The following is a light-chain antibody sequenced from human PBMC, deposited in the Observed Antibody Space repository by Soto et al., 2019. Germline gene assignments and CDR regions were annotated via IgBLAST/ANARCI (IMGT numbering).Light chain of an antibody. Sequence: DIQMTQSQSSLSASVGDRVTITCRASQNISTYFNWYQQTPGKAPKLPIYAASSLQSGVPSRFSGSGSVTDFTLSISSLQPEDFATYYCQQSYIPPLTFGQGTRLEIK. V-gene: IGKV1-39*01. CDR3: QQSYIPPLT. CDR2: AAS. CDR1: QNISTY. J-gene: IGKJ5*01.